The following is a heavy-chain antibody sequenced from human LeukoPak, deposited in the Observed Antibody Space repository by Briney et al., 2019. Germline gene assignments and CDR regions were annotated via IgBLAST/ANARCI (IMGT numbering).Heavy chain of an antibody. V-gene: IGHV4-4*07. CDR1: GGSVTTYY. CDR3: ARGVTGAFDI. J-gene: IGHJ3*02. Sequence: PSETLSLTCTVSGGSVTTYYWSWIRQPAGKGLEWIGRIYTSGSTNYNPSLKNRVTMSVDTFKNQFSLKLSSVTAADTAVYYCARGVTGAFDIWGQGTMVTVSS. D-gene: IGHD3-10*01. CDR2: IYTSGST.